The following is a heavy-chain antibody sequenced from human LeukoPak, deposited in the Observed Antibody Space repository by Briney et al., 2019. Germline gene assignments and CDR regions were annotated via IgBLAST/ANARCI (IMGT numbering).Heavy chain of an antibody. CDR1: GGSISSSSYY. V-gene: IGHV4-39*01. CDR3: ARRWIAAAGRFDY. J-gene: IGHJ4*02. Sequence: WETLSLTCTVSGGSISSSSYYWGWIRQPPGKGLEWIGSIYYSGSTYYNPSLKSRVTISVDTSKNQFSLKLSSVTAADTAVYYCARRWIAAAGRFDYWGQGTLVTVSS. D-gene: IGHD6-13*01. CDR2: IYYSGST.